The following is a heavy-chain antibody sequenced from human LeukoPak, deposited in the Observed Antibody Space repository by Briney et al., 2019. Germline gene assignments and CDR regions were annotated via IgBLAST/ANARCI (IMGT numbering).Heavy chain of an antibody. Sequence: GGSLRLSCVASGLTFGNYGMNWVRQAPGKGLEWVSSIGGGGYTTYYSDSVKARLTISRDNSKNTLFLQMASLRAEDTAVYYCVKTMMTFGGVIRTDAFDIWGQGTMVIVSS. J-gene: IGHJ3*02. CDR2: IGGGGYTT. CDR3: VKTMMTFGGVIRTDAFDI. CDR1: GLTFGNYG. V-gene: IGHV3-23*01. D-gene: IGHD3-16*01.